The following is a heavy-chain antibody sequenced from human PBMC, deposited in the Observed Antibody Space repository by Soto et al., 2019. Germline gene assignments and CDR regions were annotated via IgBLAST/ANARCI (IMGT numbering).Heavy chain of an antibody. Sequence: PSETLSLTCTVSGGSFTGHFWSWVRQPPGKGLEWIGEVSHSGNTKYYPSLRSRVTLSVDSSKNQISLALSSVTAADTAVYYCARAYSSSGIGYWGQGTLVTVSS. CDR2: VSHSGNT. V-gene: IGHV4-34*01. D-gene: IGHD6-6*01. CDR1: GGSFTGHF. CDR3: ARAYSSSGIGY. J-gene: IGHJ4*02.